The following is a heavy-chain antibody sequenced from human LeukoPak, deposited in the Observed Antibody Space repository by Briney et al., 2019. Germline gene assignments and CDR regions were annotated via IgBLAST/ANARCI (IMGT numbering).Heavy chain of an antibody. CDR1: GYTFTSYA. CDR2: NNAGNGNT. CDR3: ARSLPVGIYGMDV. J-gene: IGHJ6*02. Sequence: ASVKVSCKASGYTFTSYAMHWVRQAPGQRLEWMGWNNAGNGNTKYSQKFQGRVTITRDTSASTAYMELSSLRSEDTAVYYCARSLPVGIYGMDVWGQGTTVTVSS. V-gene: IGHV1-3*01. D-gene: IGHD1-14*01.